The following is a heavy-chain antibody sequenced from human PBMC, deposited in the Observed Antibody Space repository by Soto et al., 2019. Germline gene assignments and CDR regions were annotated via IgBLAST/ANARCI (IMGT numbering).Heavy chain of an antibody. D-gene: IGHD5-12*01. J-gene: IGHJ4*02. V-gene: IGHV4-31*03. CDR2: IYYSGST. CDR1: GGSISSGGYY. Sequence: SETLSLTCTVSGGSISSGGYYWSWIRQHLGKGLEWIGYIYYSGSTYYNPSLKSRVTISVDTSKNQFSLKLSSVTAADTAVYYCARDKYGDGYNNYYFDYWGQGTLVTVSS. CDR3: ARDKYGDGYNNYYFDY.